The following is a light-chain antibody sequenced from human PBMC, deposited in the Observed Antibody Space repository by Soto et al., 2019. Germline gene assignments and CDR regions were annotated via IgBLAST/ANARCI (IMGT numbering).Light chain of an antibody. V-gene: IGKV4-1*01. J-gene: IGKJ1*01. CDR2: WAS. Sequence: DIVMTQSPDSLAVSLGERATINCRSSRCVLYSPNNKNYLAWYQKKPGQPPKLLIYWASYRESGVPDQFSGSGSATDITLTISSLQDEDVSTYYCHQYADTTRTFGQGTKMEIK. CDR3: HQYADTTRT. CDR1: RCVLYSPNNKNY.